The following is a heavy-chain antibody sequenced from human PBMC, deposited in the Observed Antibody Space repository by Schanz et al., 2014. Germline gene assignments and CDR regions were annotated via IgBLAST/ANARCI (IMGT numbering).Heavy chain of an antibody. J-gene: IGHJ4*02. D-gene: IGHD6-13*01. CDR3: ARARSWPDY. V-gene: IGHV4-4*02. Sequence: VQLVESGGGLVQPGGSLRLSCAASGFIFSNSWMSWVRQAPGKGLEWIGEIYHSGRTNYNPSLKSRVTISVDKSNNEFSLRLSSVTAADTAVYYCARARSWPDYWGQGTLVTVSS. CDR1: GFIFSNSW. CDR2: IYHSGRT.